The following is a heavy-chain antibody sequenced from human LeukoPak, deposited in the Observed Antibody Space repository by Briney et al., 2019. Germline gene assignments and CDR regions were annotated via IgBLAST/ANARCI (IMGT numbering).Heavy chain of an antibody. Sequence: GGSLRLSCAASGFTFRDAWMTWVRQAPGKGLEWVGRIRSRSDGGTADYATAVKGRFTISRDDSTNTLYLQMNSLRAEDTAVYYCAKAKRYYDFWSGYSWGQGTMVTVSS. J-gene: IGHJ3*01. CDR3: AKAKRYYDFWSGYS. CDR2: IRSRSDGGTA. CDR1: GFTFRDAW. D-gene: IGHD3-3*01. V-gene: IGHV3-15*01.